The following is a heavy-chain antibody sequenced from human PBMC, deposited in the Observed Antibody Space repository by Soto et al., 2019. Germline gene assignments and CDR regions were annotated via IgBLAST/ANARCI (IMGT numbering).Heavy chain of an antibody. Sequence: EVQLLESGGGLVQPGGSLRLSCAASGFTFSSYAMSWVRQAPGKGLEWVSAISGSGGSTYYADSVKGRFTISRDNSKNTLYLQMNSLRAEDTAVYYCVEGVIGATPYYYGMDVWGQGTTVTVSS. CDR1: GFTFSSYA. CDR2: ISGSGGST. V-gene: IGHV3-23*01. D-gene: IGHD1-26*01. J-gene: IGHJ6*02. CDR3: VEGVIGATPYYYGMDV.